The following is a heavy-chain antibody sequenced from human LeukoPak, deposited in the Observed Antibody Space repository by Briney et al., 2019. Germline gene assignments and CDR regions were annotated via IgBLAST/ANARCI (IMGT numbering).Heavy chain of an antibody. Sequence: PGGSLGLSCAASGFTFSSYGMHWVRQAPGKGLEWVAVISYDGSNKYYADSVKGRFTISRDNSKNTLYLQMNSLRAEDTAVYYCAKEVGYSYGSDQYYFDYWGQGTLVTVSS. CDR3: AKEVGYSYGSDQYYFDY. D-gene: IGHD5-18*01. J-gene: IGHJ4*02. CDR1: GFTFSSYG. V-gene: IGHV3-30*18. CDR2: ISYDGSNK.